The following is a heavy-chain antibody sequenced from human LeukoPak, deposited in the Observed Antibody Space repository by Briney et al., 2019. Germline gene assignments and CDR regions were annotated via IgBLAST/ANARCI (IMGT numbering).Heavy chain of an antibody. CDR1: GFIFRDYT. CDR2: IRSSGADI. V-gene: IGHV3-21*05. D-gene: IGHD5-24*01. CDR3: ARDVGGMATDYYFDY. Sequence: PGGSLRLSCAASGFIFRDYTMTWVRQAPGKGLEWVSHIRSSGADIRYADSVKGRFTISRDDAKNSLFLQLNSLRAEDTAVYYCARDVGGMATDYYFDYWGQGTLVTVSS. J-gene: IGHJ4*02.